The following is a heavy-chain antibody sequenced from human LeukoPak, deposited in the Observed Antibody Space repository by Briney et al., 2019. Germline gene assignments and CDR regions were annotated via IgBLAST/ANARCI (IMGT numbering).Heavy chain of an antibody. D-gene: IGHD2/OR15-2a*01. CDR2: IKSKSEAGTP. V-gene: IGHV3-15*01. CDR3: STLYRLDP. Sequence: GSLRLSCATSGFTFSNAWMSWVRQAPGKGLEWVGRIKSKSEAGTPDYAAPVKGRFTISRDDSKNTLYLQMNNLKTEDTAVYYCSTLYRLDPWGQGTLVTVSS. CDR1: GFTFSNAW. J-gene: IGHJ5*02.